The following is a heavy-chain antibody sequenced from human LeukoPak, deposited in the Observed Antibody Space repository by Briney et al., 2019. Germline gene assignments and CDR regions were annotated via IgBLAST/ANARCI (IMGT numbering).Heavy chain of an antibody. J-gene: IGHJ3*02. CDR3: TAFPSVCHI. Sequence: GGSLRHSCRASGYTFSNAWIGWVRQAPGKGLEWVGRIKSKNDGGTTDYAAPVKGRVTISRDDSKNTLYLQMNSLKTEDTALYYCTAFPSVCHIGGQGTMVTVSS. V-gene: IGHV3-15*05. CDR2: IKSKNDGGTT. CDR1: GYTFSNAW. D-gene: IGHD3-16*01.